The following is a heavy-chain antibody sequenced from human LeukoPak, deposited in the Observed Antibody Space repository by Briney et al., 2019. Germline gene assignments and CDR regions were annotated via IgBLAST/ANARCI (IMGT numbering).Heavy chain of an antibody. D-gene: IGHD6-13*01. CDR2: IYTSGST. V-gene: IGHV4-4*07. J-gene: IGHJ4*02. CDR1: GGSISSYY. Sequence: SETLSLTCTVSGGSISSYYWSWIRQPAGKGLEWIGRIYTSGSTNYNPSLKSRVTMSVDTSKNQFSLKLSSVTAADTAVYYCARQVYSSSWSYYFEYWGQGILVTVSS. CDR3: ARQVYSSSWSYYFEY.